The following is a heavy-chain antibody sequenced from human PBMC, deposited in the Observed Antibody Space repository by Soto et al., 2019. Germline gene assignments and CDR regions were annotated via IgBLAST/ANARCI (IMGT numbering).Heavy chain of an antibody. J-gene: IGHJ5*01. CDR1: GVSIHNSHSF. CDR2: VYHNGGA. CDR3: GRVVEGATRHTDPDS. V-gene: IGHV4-39*01. Sequence: SETLSLTCTVSGVSIHNSHSFWAWIRQPPGKGLEFIGSVYHNGGAHYNSSLKSRVTISVDTAHNQVSLRMRSLTAADTAFYYCGRVVEGATRHTDPDSWGQGILVTVSS. D-gene: IGHD2-21*01.